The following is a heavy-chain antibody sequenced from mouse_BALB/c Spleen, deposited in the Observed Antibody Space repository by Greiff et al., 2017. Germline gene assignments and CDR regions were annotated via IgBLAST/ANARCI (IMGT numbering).Heavy chain of an antibody. CDR3: ASGGRYDVGYAMDY. Sequence: VQLQQSGADLARPGASVKMSCKASGYTFTSYTMHWVKQRPGQGLEWIGYINPSSGYTNFNQKFKDKATLTADKSSSTAYMQLSSLTSEDSAVYYCASGGRYDVGYAMDYWGQGTSVTVSS. CDR2: INPSSGYT. J-gene: IGHJ4*01. D-gene: IGHD2-14*01. CDR1: GYTFTSYT. V-gene: IGHV1-4*01.